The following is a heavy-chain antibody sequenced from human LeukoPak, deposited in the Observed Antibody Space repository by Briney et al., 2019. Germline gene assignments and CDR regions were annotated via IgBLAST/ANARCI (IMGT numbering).Heavy chain of an antibody. CDR1: GLTFDDYA. J-gene: IGHJ4*02. D-gene: IGHD6-19*01. Sequence: GGSLRLSCAASGLTFDDYAMHWVRQAPGKGLEWVSGISWNSGSIGYAESVKGRFTISRDNAKNSLYLQMNSLRAEDTALYYCATSSREGEDSSGWASFDYWGQGTLVTVSS. CDR2: ISWNSGSI. V-gene: IGHV3-9*01. CDR3: ATSSREGEDSSGWASFDY.